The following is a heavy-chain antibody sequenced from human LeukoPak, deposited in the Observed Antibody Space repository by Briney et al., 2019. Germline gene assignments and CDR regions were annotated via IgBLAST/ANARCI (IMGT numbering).Heavy chain of an antibody. Sequence: GGSLRLSCAASGFTFSSYGMHWVRQAPGKGLEGVAVIWYDGSNKYYADSVKGRFTISRDNSKNTLYLQMNSLRAEDTAVYYCARGYEELLLGDWGQGTLVTVSS. J-gene: IGHJ4*02. CDR3: ARGYEELLLGD. D-gene: IGHD2-15*01. CDR1: GFTFSSYG. CDR2: IWYDGSNK. V-gene: IGHV3-33*01.